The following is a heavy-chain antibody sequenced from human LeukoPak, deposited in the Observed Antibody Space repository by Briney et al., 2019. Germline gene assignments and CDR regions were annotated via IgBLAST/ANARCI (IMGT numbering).Heavy chain of an antibody. D-gene: IGHD5-18*01. CDR3: TRITTAMDVDY. CDR2: ISSGSTI. V-gene: IGHV3-48*03. Sequence: GGSLRLSCAASGFTFSSYQMNWVRQAPGKGLQWVSYISSGSTIYYADSVKGRFTISRDNAKNSLYLQMSSLRAEDTAVYYCTRITTAMDVDYWGQGTLVTVFS. J-gene: IGHJ4*02. CDR1: GFTFSSYQ.